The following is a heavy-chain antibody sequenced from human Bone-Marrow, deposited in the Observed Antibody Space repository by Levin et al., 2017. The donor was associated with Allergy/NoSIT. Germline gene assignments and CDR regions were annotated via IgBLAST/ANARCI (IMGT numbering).Heavy chain of an antibody. CDR1: GYSFSSFW. V-gene: IGHV5-51*01. Sequence: GESLKISCTGSGYSFSSFWIVWVRQMPGKGLEWMGLIYPGDSDTRYSPSFQGQVTMSADKSVNTVYLEWNSLRASYTALYYCARHGGSGWYLNAFYGMAVWGQGTTVIVSS. J-gene: IGHJ6*02. CDR2: IYPGDSDT. D-gene: IGHD6-19*01. CDR3: ARHGGSGWYLNAFYGMAV.